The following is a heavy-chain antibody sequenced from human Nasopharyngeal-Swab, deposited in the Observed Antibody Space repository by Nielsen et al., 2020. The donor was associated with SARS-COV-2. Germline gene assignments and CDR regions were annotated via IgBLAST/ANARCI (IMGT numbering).Heavy chain of an antibody. V-gene: IGHV1-2*06. CDR1: GYTFTGYY. CDR3: ARGLYFDWLFSFDI. CDR2: INPNSGGT. D-gene: IGHD3-9*01. J-gene: IGHJ3*02. Sequence: ASVKVSCKASGYTFTGYYMHWVRQAPGQGLEWMGRINPNSGGTNYAQKFQGRVTMTRDTSISTAYMELSRLRSDDTAVYYCARGLYFDWLFSFDIWGQGTMVTVSS.